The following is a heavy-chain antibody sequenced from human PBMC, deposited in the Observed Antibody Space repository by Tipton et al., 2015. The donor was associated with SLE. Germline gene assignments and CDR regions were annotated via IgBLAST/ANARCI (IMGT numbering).Heavy chain of an antibody. CDR3: ARDVPPSKSGSSAWTGVWGYFDY. CDR1: GYTFTSYG. D-gene: IGHD3-16*01. Sequence: QLVQSGAEVKKPGASVKVSCKASGYTFTSYGISWVRQAPGQGLEWMGWISAYNGNTNYAQKLQGRVTMTTDTSTSTAYMELRSLGSDDTAVYYCARDVPPSKSGSSAWTGVWGYFDYWGQGTLVPVSS. CDR2: ISAYNGNT. V-gene: IGHV1-18*01. J-gene: IGHJ4*02.